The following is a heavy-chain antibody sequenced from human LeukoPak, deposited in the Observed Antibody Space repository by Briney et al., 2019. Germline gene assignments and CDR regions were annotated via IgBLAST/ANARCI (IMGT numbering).Heavy chain of an antibody. CDR2: INWNGGST. D-gene: IGHD6-19*01. CDR3: ARNWASRIAVAGPYYFDY. Sequence: GGSLRLSCAASGFTSSSYAMSWVRQAPGKGLEWVSGINWNGGSTGYADSVKGRFTISRDNAKNSLYLQMNSLRAEDTALYYCARNWASRIAVAGPYYFDYWGQGTLVTVSS. CDR1: GFTSSSYA. J-gene: IGHJ4*02. V-gene: IGHV3-20*04.